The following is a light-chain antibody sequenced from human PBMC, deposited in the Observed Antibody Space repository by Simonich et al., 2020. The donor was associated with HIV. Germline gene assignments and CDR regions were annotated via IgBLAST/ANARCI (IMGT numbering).Light chain of an antibody. CDR2: GAS. J-gene: IGKJ2*01. CDR1: HSVSSN. CDR3: QQYNNWPPRP. V-gene: IGKV3-15*01. Sequence: DIVMTQSPATLSVSPGERATLSCRASHSVSSNLAWYQQNPGQAPRLLIYGASTRATGIPARFIGSGSGTEFTLTINSLQSEDFAVYYCQQYNNWPPRPFGQGTKLEIK.